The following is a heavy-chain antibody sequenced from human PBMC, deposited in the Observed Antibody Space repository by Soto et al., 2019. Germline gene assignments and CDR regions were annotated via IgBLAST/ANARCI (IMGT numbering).Heavy chain of an antibody. CDR1: GFTFSGSA. Sequence: QPGGSLRLSCAASGFTFSGSAMHWVRQASGKGLEWVGRIRSKANSYATAYAASVKGRFTISRDDSKNTAYLQMNSLKTEDTAVYYCTKHHADFDYFNYGMDVWGQGTTVTVSS. CDR3: TKHHADFDYFNYGMDV. V-gene: IGHV3-73*01. J-gene: IGHJ6*02. CDR2: IRSKANSYAT.